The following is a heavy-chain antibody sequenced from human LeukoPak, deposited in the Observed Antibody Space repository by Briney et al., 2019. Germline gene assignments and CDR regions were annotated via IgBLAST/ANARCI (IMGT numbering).Heavy chain of an antibody. Sequence: PGSSLRLSCAASGFTFRSYGIHWVRQAPGKGLEWVAAISYDGSKKYYADYVKGRFTISRDNSKNTLYVQLNSLRVEDTAVYYCARDLSGWYTFDYWGQGTLVTVSS. CDR3: ARDLSGWYTFDY. D-gene: IGHD6-19*01. J-gene: IGHJ4*02. CDR2: ISYDGSKK. CDR1: GFTFRSYG. V-gene: IGHV3-30-3*01.